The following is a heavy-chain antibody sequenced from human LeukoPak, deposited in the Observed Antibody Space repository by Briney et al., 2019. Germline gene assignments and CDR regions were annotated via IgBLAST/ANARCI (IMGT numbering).Heavy chain of an antibody. D-gene: IGHD6-25*01. CDR2: IYYSGST. Sequence: PSETLSLTCTVSGGSISSYYWSWIRQPPGKGLEWIGYIYYSGSTNYNPSLKSRVTISVDTSKNQFSLKLSSVTAADTAVYYCALNRQRYDAFDIWGQGTMVTVSS. V-gene: IGHV4-59*01. J-gene: IGHJ3*02. CDR3: ALNRQRYDAFDI. CDR1: GGSISSYY.